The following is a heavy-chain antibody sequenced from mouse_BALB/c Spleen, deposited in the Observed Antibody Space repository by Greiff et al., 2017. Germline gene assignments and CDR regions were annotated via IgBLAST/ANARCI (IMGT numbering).Heavy chain of an antibody. CDR1: GFSLTSYG. J-gene: IGHJ3*01. D-gene: IGHD2-4*01. Sequence: QVQLKESGPGLVAPSQSLSITCTVSGFSLTSYGVHWVRQPPGKGLEWLGVIWAGGSTNYNSALMSRLSISKDNSKSQVFLKMNSLQTDDTAMYYCARAGDYGQAWFAYWGQGTLVTVSA. CDR2: IWAGGST. V-gene: IGHV2-9*02. CDR3: ARAGDYGQAWFAY.